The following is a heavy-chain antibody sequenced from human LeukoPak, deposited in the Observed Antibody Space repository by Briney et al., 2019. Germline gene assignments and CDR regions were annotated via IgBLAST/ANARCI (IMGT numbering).Heavy chain of an antibody. D-gene: IGHD3-22*01. CDR1: GGTFTSYA. V-gene: IGHV1-69*05. CDR3: ARGPVVTNWFDP. J-gene: IGHJ5*02. CDR2: IIPIFGTA. Sequence: SVKVSCKASGGTFTSYAISWVRQAPGQGLEWRGGIIPIFGTANYAQKFQGRVTITTDESTSTAYMELSSLRSEDTAVYYCARGPVVTNWFDPWGQGTLVTVSS.